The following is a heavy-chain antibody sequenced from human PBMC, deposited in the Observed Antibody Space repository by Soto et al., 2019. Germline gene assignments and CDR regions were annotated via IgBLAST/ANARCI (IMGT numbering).Heavy chain of an antibody. Sequence: SLKISCKGVGYKFGSAWIGWVRQMPGKGLEWMGIIKPGTSDIRYSPSCRGHVTISADEAVSTAYLQWSSLKASDTAMYYCARQLSHICDSWGQGTLVT. CDR2: IKPGTSDI. CDR3: ARQLSHICDS. V-gene: IGHV5-51*01. D-gene: IGHD3-3*02. CDR1: GYKFGSAW. J-gene: IGHJ4*02.